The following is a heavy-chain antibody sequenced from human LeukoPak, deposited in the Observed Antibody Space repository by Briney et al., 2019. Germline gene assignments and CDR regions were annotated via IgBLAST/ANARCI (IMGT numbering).Heavy chain of an antibody. V-gene: IGHV3-23*01. CDR3: ARSASFMSGSGWPWG. D-gene: IGHD6-19*01. J-gene: IGHJ4*02. CDR1: GFSFSSYG. CDR2: FSASDGSR. Sequence: GGSLRLSCEASGFSFSSYGMSWVRQAPGEGLQWVSGFSASDGSRYYADSVKGRFTISRDNSKNSLYLQMNSLRAEDTAVYYCARSASFMSGSGWPWGWGQGTLVTVSS.